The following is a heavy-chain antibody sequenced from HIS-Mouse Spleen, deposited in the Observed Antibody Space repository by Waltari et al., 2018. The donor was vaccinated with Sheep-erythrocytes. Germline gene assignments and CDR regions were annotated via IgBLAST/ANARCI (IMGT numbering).Heavy chain of an antibody. CDR3: ARNWGASYDY. CDR2: IKQDGSEK. J-gene: IGHJ4*02. D-gene: IGHD7-27*01. CDR1: GFTFSSYW. Sequence: EVQLVESGGGLVQPGGSLRLSCAASGFTFSSYWMSWVRQAPGKGLGGGANIKQDGSEKYYVDSVKGRFTISRDNAKNSLYLQMNSLRAEDTAVYYCARNWGASYDYWGQGTLVTVSS. V-gene: IGHV3-7*01.